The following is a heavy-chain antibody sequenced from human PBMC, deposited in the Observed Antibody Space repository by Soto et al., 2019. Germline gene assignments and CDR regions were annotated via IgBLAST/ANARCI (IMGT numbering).Heavy chain of an antibody. CDR2: IWGSGDRT. Sequence: GGSLRLSCAASGFAFRTYAMAWVRRAPGKGLEWVSGIWGSGDRTFYADSVKGRFTISRDNSRNTLYLQMCSLTAEDTALYYCAKTGPYCGGDCSRYFYGMDVWGQGTTVTVSS. CDR3: AKTGPYCGGDCSRYFYGMDV. J-gene: IGHJ6*02. CDR1: GFAFRTYA. D-gene: IGHD2-21*02. V-gene: IGHV3-23*01.